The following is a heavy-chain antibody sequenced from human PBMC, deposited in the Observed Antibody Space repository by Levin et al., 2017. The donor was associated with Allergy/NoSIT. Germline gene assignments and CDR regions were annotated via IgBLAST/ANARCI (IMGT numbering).Heavy chain of an antibody. CDR1: GYSFTSYW. V-gene: IGHV5-51*01. J-gene: IGHJ4*02. Sequence: KVSCKGSGYSFTSYWIGWVRQMPGKGLEWMGIIYPGDSDTRYSPSFQGQVTISADKSISTAYLQWSSLKASDTAMYYCARSAGIWSGYYLALLDYWGQGTLVTVSS. CDR2: IYPGDSDT. CDR3: ARSAGIWSGYYLALLDY. D-gene: IGHD3-3*01.